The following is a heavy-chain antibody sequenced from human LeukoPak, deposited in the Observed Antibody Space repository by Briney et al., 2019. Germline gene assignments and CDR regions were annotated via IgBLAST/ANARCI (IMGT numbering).Heavy chain of an antibody. Sequence: VASVKVSCKASGYTFTGYYMHWVRQVPGQGLEWMGRINPNSGGTNYAQKFQGRVTMTRDTSISTAYMELSRLRSDDTAVYYCARSSLYGSGSYHNDYWGQGTLVTVSS. CDR2: INPNSGGT. D-gene: IGHD3-10*01. V-gene: IGHV1-2*06. CDR3: ARSSLYGSGSYHNDY. J-gene: IGHJ4*02. CDR1: GYTFTGYY.